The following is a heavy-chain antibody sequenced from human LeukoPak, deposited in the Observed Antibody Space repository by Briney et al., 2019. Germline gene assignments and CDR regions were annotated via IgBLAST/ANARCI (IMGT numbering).Heavy chain of an antibody. CDR2: MNPNSGNA. V-gene: IGHV1-8*01. D-gene: IGHD6-6*01. CDR1: GYTFTSYD. Sequence: ASVKVSCKASGYTFTSYDINWVRQATGQGLEWMGWMNPNSGNAGYAQKFQGRVTMTRNTSISTAYMDLSSVRSEDTAVYYCERVGWVAARPSTLILGYWGQGTLVTVSS. CDR3: ERVGWVAARPSTLILGY. J-gene: IGHJ4*02.